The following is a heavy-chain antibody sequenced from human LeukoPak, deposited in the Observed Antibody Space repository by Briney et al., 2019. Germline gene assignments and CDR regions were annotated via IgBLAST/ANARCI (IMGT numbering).Heavy chain of an antibody. Sequence: PSETLSLTCAVYGGSFSGYYWSWIRQPPGKGLEWSGEINHSGSTNYNPSLKSRVTISVDTSKNQFSLKLSSVTAADTAVYYCARGIRGSSSWGAIYYYYMDVWGKGTTVTVSS. CDR1: GGSFSGYY. V-gene: IGHV4-34*01. CDR3: ARGIRGSSSWGAIYYYYMDV. CDR2: INHSGST. J-gene: IGHJ6*03. D-gene: IGHD6-6*01.